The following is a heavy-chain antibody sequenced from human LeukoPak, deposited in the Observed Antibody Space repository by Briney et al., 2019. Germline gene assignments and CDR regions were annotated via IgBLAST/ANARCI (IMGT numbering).Heavy chain of an antibody. Sequence: ASVKVSCKVSGYTLTELSMHWVRQAPGKGLEWMGGFDPEDGETIYAQKFQGRVTMTEDTSTDTAYMELSSLRSEDTAVNYCATSYLGTQTLWFGELFIWGQGTLVTVSS. V-gene: IGHV1-24*01. CDR3: ATSYLGTQTLWFGELFI. CDR2: FDPEDGET. CDR1: GYTLTELS. D-gene: IGHD3-10*01. J-gene: IGHJ4*02.